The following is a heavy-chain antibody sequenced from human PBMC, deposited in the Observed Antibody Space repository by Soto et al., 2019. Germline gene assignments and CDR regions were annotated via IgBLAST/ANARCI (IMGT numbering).Heavy chain of an antibody. CDR3: ARDGGGSGYDSFFDY. J-gene: IGHJ4*02. V-gene: IGHV1-2*02. CDR2: INPNSGGT. D-gene: IGHD5-12*01. Sequence: ASVKVSCKASGYAFTGYYMHWVRQAPGQGLEWMGWINPNSGGTNYAQKFQGRVTMTRDTSISTAYMELSRLRSDDTAVYYCARDGGGSGYDSFFDYWGQGTLVTVSS. CDR1: GYAFTGYY.